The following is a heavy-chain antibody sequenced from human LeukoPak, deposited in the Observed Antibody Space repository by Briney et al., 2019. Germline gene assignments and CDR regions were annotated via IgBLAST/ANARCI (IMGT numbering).Heavy chain of an antibody. D-gene: IGHD3-10*01. Sequence: PGRSLRLSCAASGFTFSSYGMHWVRQAPGKGLEWVAVISYDGSNKYYADSVKGRFTISRDNSKNTLYLQMNSLRAEDTAVYYCAKGPRYPFGSFDYWGQGTLVTVS. J-gene: IGHJ4*02. V-gene: IGHV3-30*18. CDR2: ISYDGSNK. CDR3: AKGPRYPFGSFDY. CDR1: GFTFSSYG.